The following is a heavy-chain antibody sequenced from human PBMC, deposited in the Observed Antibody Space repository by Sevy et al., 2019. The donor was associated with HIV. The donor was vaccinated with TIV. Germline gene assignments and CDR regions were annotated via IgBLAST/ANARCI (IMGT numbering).Heavy chain of an antibody. CDR1: GGSISSYY. Sequence: SETLSLTCTVSGGSISSYYWSWIRQPPGKGLEWIGYIHYSGSTNYNPSLKSRVTISVDTSKNQFSLKLSSVTAADTAVYYCARDKVGATSYWGQGTLVTVSS. CDR3: ARDKVGATSY. D-gene: IGHD1-26*01. CDR2: IHYSGST. J-gene: IGHJ4*02. V-gene: IGHV4-59*01.